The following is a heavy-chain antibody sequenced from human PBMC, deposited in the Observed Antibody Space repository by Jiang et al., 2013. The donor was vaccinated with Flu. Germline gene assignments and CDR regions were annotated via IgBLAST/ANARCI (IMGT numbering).Heavy chain of an antibody. D-gene: IGHD3/OR15-3a*01. CDR3: AREGTDPKLYYGMDV. J-gene: IGHJ6*02. CDR2: IGTAGDT. CDR1: GFTFSSYD. Sequence: SCAASGFTFSSYDMHWVRQATGKGLEWVSAIGTAGDTYYPGSVKGRFTISRENAKNSLYLQMNSLRAGDTAVYYCAREGTDPKLYYGMDVWGQGTTVTVSS. V-gene: IGHV3-13*01.